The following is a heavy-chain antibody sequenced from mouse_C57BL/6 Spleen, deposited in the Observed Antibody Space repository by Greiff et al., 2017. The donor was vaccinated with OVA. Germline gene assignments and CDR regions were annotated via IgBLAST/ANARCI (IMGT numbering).Heavy chain of an antibody. CDR3: ARGGVGRYFDY. D-gene: IGHD4-1*01. V-gene: IGHV5-4*01. CDR2: ISDGGSYT. J-gene: IGHJ2*01. CDR1: GFTFSSYA. Sequence: EVQRVESGGGLVKPGGSLKLSCAASGFTFSSYAMSWVRQTPEKRLEWVATISDGGSYTYSPDTVKGRFTISRDNAKNNLYLQMSQLKSEDTAMYYCARGGVGRYFDYWGQGTTLTVSS.